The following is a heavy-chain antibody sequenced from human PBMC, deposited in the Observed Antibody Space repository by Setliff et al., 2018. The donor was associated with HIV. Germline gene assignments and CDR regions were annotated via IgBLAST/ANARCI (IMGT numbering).Heavy chain of an antibody. CDR3: AKRAVQDGTVTSSNWFGS. V-gene: IGHV4-4*09. Sequence: WGSLRLSCAASGFTFSDCSMNWVRQAPGKGLEWIGYIYGSGSTGYNPSLTSRVTMSTDTPNNRFALKLTSVTAADTAVYYCAKRAVQDGTVTSSNWFGSWGEGTLVTVSS. CDR2: IYGSGST. J-gene: IGHJ5*01. D-gene: IGHD1-7*01. CDR1: GFTFSDCSM.